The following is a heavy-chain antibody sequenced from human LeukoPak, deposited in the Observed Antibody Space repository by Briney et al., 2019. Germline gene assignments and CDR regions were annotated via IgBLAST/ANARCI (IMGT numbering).Heavy chain of an antibody. CDR2: IYPGDSDT. J-gene: IGHJ4*02. CDR1: GYSFTSYW. Sequence: GESLKISCKGSGYSFTSYWIGWVRQMPGKGLEWMGIIYPGDSDTRYSPSFQGQATISADKSISTAYLQWSSLKASDTAMYYCARRGGGGYYYGSGSYLFDYWGQGTLVTVSS. CDR3: ARRGGGGYYYGSGSYLFDY. V-gene: IGHV5-51*01. D-gene: IGHD3-10*01.